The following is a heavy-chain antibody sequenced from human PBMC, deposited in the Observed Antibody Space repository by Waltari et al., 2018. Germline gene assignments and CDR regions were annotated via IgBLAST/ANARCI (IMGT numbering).Heavy chain of an antibody. J-gene: IGHJ4*02. CDR2: IYYSGST. CDR1: GGSISSSSYY. V-gene: IGHV4-39*07. CDR3: ARVEYSSGWIDY. D-gene: IGHD6-19*01. Sequence: QLQLQESGPGLVKPSETLSLTCTVSGGSISSSSYYWGWIRQPPGKGLEWIGSIYYSGSTSYNPSLKSRVTISVDTSKNQFSLKLSSVTAADTAVYYCARVEYSSGWIDYWGQGTLVTVSS.